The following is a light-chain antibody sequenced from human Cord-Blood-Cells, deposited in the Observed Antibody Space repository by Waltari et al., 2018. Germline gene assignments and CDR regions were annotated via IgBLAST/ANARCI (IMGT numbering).Light chain of an antibody. CDR2: YDS. Sequence: SYVLTQPPSVSVAPGKTARITCGGTNIGSKSVHWYQKKPGQAPALVIYYDSDRPSGIPERFTGPNSGNTATLTISRVEAGDEADYYCQVWDSSSDHVVFGGGTKLTVL. CDR3: QVWDSSSDHVV. V-gene: IGLV3-21*04. CDR1: NIGSKS. J-gene: IGLJ2*01.